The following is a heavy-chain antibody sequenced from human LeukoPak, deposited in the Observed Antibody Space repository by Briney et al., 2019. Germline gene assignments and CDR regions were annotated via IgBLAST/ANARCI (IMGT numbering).Heavy chain of an antibody. CDR1: GFTFNYFW. CDR2: INNDGTAT. Sequence: GGSLRLSCAASGFTFNYFWMHWVRQVPGKGLVWVSGINNDGTATYYAGSVKSRFTISRDNAKNTVYLQMNGLRAEDTTAYYCATVSEYWGQGTLVTVSS. CDR3: ATVSEY. V-gene: IGHV3-74*01. J-gene: IGHJ4*02.